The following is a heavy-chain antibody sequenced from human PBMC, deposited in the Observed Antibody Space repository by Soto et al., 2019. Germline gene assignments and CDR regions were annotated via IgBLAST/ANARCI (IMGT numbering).Heavy chain of an antibody. CDR3: AHARYYGSAYYFNY. V-gene: IGHV2-5*02. D-gene: IGHD3-10*01. CDR1: GFSLNTNGVG. CDR2: IYWDDDK. J-gene: IGHJ4*02. Sequence: SGPTLVNPTQTLTLTCTFSGFSLNTNGVGVGWIRQPPGKALEWLALIYWDDDKRYSPSLKSRLTITKDTSKNQVVLTMTNMDPVDTATYHCAHARYYGSAYYFNYWGQVTLVTVSS.